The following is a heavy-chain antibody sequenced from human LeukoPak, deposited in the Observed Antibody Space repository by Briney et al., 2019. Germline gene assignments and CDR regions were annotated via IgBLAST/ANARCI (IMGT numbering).Heavy chain of an antibody. CDR1: GFTFSSYW. Sequence: TGGSLRLSCAASGFTFSSYWMSWVRQAPGKGLEWVAKIKEDGSEEYYVDSVKGRFSISRDNAKNSLYLQMNSLRAEDTAVYYCARDSGSGNYYGMDVWGQGTTVIVSS. CDR2: IKEDGSEE. CDR3: ARDSGSGNYYGMDV. D-gene: IGHD1-26*01. J-gene: IGHJ6*02. V-gene: IGHV3-7*01.